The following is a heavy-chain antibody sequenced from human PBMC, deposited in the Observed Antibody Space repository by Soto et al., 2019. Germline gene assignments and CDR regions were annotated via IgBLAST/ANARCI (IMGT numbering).Heavy chain of an antibody. CDR1: GGSISSGDYY. Sequence: SETLSLTCTVSGGSISSGDYYWSWIRQPPGKGLEWIGYIYYSGSTYYNPSLKSRVTISVDTSKNQFSLKLSSVTAADTAVYYCAEEKWAENNWFAPGGRGSLVTVSS. V-gene: IGHV4-30-4*01. CDR3: AEEKWAENNWFAP. J-gene: IGHJ5*02. CDR2: IYYSGST. D-gene: IGHD2-8*01.